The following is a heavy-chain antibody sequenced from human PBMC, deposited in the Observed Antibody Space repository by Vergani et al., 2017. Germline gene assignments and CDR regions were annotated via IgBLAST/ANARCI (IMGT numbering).Heavy chain of an antibody. CDR2: IYYSENK. CDR3: ARSFRDEGMIYGGTVENWFDP. Sequence: QLQLQESGPGLVKPSETLSLTCTVSGGSITYGAFYWGWIRQSPGKGLEWIGSIYYSENKFYNPSLESRVTLSLDTTKNQFSLKLKSVTAADTAVYYCARSFRDEGMIYGGTVENWFDPWGQGTLVTVSS. V-gene: IGHV4-39*01. J-gene: IGHJ5*02. CDR1: GGSITYGAFY. D-gene: IGHD3-22*01.